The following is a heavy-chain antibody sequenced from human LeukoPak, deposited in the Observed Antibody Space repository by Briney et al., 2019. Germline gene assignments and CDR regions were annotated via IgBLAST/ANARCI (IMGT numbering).Heavy chain of an antibody. D-gene: IGHD1-26*01. V-gene: IGHV4-4*07. CDR3: ARKGGSSTGDYYFDY. J-gene: IGHJ4*02. CDR2: ILTSGST. CDR1: GGSISGYY. Sequence: DPSETLSLTWTVSGGSISGYYWSWIRQPAGKGLEWIGRILTSGSTNYNPSLQSRVTLSVDTSNNQFSLKLSSVTAADTAVYYCARKGGSSTGDYYFDYWGQGTLVTVSS.